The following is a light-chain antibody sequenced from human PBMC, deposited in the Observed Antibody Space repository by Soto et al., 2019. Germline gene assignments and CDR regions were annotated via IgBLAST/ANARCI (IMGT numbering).Light chain of an antibody. CDR3: QKYNSAPHT. V-gene: IGKV1-27*01. Sequence: DIQMTQSPSSLSASIGDRVTITCRASQGISDYLAWYQQRPGKVPKLLIYAASTLQSGAPSRFSASGSGTDFTLTISSLQPEDVATYYCQKYNSAPHTFGPGTKVDIK. CDR2: AAS. CDR1: QGISDY. J-gene: IGKJ3*01.